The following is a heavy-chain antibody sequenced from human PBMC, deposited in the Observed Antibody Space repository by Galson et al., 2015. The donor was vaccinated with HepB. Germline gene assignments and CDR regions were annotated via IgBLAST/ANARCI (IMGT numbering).Heavy chain of an antibody. V-gene: IGHV4-59*05. J-gene: IGHJ4*02. CDR3: ASTYYDILTGYPNYYFDY. D-gene: IGHD3-9*01. Sequence: SETLSLTCTVSGDSISSGYWNWIRQPPGKGLEWIGSIYYSGSTYYNPSLKSRVTIPVDTSKNQFSLKLSSVTAADTAVYYCASTYYDILTGYPNYYFDYWGQGTLVTVSS. CDR1: GDSISSGY. CDR2: IYYSGST.